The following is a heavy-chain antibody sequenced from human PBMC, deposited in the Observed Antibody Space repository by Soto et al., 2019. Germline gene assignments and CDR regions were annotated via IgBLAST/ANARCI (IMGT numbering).Heavy chain of an antibody. CDR1: GFTFSIYW. Sequence: PGWSLRLSCAASGFTFSIYWMTWVRQAPGKGLEWVANINYDEGEIYYVDSVKGRFTISRDNAKSSLYLQMNNLKAEDTAVYYCARDWNGYCDYWGQGALVTVSS. D-gene: IGHD1-1*01. CDR3: ARDWNGYCDY. V-gene: IGHV3-7*05. J-gene: IGHJ4*03. CDR2: INYDEGEI.